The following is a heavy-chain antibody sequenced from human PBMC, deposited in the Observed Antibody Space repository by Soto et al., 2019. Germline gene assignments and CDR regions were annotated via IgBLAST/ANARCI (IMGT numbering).Heavy chain of an antibody. CDR1: GGSISSYY. Sequence: SETLSLTCTVSGGSISSYYWSWIRQPPGKGLEWIGYIYYSGSTNYNPSLKSRVTISVDTSKNQFSLKLSSVTAADTAVYYCARVGLLGYYYGMDVWGQGTTVTVSS. CDR3: ARVGLLGYYYGMDV. D-gene: IGHD2-21*01. V-gene: IGHV4-59*01. J-gene: IGHJ6*02. CDR2: IYYSGST.